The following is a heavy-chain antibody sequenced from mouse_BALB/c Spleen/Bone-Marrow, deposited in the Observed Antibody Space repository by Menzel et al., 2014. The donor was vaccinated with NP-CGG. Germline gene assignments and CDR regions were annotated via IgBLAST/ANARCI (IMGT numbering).Heavy chain of an antibody. J-gene: IGHJ4*01. CDR2: IRNKANGYTT. CDR3: ASACALDC. V-gene: IGHV7-3*02. CDR1: GFTFTDYF. Sequence: EVKLMESGGGLVQPGGSLRLSCATSGFTFTDYFMSWVRQPPGKALEWLGFIRNKANGYTTEYSASVKGRSTISRDNSQSILYLQLSALRPEDSGTYYCASACALDCWGGGSSVTGSS.